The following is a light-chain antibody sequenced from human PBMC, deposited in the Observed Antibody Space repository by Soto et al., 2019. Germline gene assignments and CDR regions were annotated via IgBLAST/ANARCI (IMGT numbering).Light chain of an antibody. CDR1: QRVRSY. Sequence: ESMLTQSPATLSLSPGERATLSCRASQRVRSYLAWYQQKPGQAPRLLIYDASNRAPGIPARFSGSGSGTDFTLTISSLEPDDFAVYYCQQRSSWPRSTFGQVTRLDIK. CDR3: QQRSSWPRST. V-gene: IGKV3-11*01. J-gene: IGKJ5*01. CDR2: DAS.